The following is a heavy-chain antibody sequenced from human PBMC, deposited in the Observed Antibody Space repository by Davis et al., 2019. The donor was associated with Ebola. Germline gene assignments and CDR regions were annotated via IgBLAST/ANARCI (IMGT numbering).Heavy chain of an antibody. V-gene: IGHV1-69*13. Sequence: SVKVSCKASGGTFSSYAISWVRQAPGQGLEWMGGIIPIFGTANYAQKFQGRVTITADESTSTAYMELRSLRSDDTAVYYCARTSGYSYGYRAYFQHWGQGTLVTVSS. CDR2: IIPIFGTA. D-gene: IGHD5-18*01. CDR3: ARTSGYSYGYRAYFQH. CDR1: GGTFSSYA. J-gene: IGHJ1*01.